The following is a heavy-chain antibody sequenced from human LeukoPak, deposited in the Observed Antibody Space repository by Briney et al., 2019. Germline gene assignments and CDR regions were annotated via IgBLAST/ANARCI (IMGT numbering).Heavy chain of an antibody. CDR2: INHSGST. D-gene: IGHD2-8*01. CDR1: GGSFSGYY. CDR3: ARAIGVTAWGRYYYYYYYMDV. Sequence: PSETLSLTCAVYGGSFSGYYWSWIRQPPGKGLEGIGEINHSGSTNYNPSLKSRVTISVDTSKNQFSLKLSSVTAADTAVYYCARAIGVTAWGRYYYYYYYMDVWGKGTTVTVSS. J-gene: IGHJ6*03. V-gene: IGHV4-34*01.